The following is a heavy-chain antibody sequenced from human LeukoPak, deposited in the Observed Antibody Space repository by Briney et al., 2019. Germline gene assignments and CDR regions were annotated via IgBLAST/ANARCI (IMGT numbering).Heavy chain of an antibody. V-gene: IGHV4-4*07. J-gene: IGHJ4*02. CDR1: SGSMNSYY. CDR3: ARHGYTASHYFLDY. Sequence: SETLSLTCTVSSGSMNSYYWGWVRQPAGRGLEWIGRIYTTGKTDYDPSLKSRLTMSVDTSKRQFSLNLRSVSAADTALYYCARHGYTASHYFLDYWGQGTLVTVSS. CDR2: IYTTGKT. D-gene: IGHD3-16*01.